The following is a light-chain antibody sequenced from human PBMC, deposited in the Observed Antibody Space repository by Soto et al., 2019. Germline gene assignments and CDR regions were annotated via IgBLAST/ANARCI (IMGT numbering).Light chain of an antibody. CDR2: DVS. V-gene: IGLV2-14*01. CDR3: SSYTSSNTEV. Sequence: QSALTEPAAVSGSPGQSITISCTGTSSDVGGYNYVSWYQQYAGKAPKLMIYDVSNRPSGVSNRFSGSKSGNTASLTISGLQAEDEADYYCSSYTSSNTEVFGGGTKLTVL. J-gene: IGLJ2*01. CDR1: SSDVGGYNY.